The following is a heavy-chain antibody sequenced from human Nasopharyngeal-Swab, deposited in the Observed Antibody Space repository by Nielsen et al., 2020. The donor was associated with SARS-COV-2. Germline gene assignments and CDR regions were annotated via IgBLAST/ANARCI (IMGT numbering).Heavy chain of an antibody. CDR2: INAGNGNT. J-gene: IGHJ6*03. Sequence: ASVKVSCKASGYTFTSYAMHWVRQAPGQRLEWMGWINAGNGNTKYSQKFQGRVTITRDTSASTAYMELSSLRSEDTAVYYCARLAPLKFYYYYMDVWGKGTMVTVSS. D-gene: IGHD3-3*02. CDR3: ARLAPLKFYYYYMDV. V-gene: IGHV1-3*01. CDR1: GYTFTSYA.